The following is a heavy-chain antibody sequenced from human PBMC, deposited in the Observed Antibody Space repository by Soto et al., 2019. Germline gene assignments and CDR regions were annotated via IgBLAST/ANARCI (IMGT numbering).Heavy chain of an antibody. CDR1: GGSFSGYY. J-gene: IGHJ6*02. Sequence: QVQLQQWGAGLLKPSETLSLTCAVYGGSFSGYYWSWIRQPPGKGLGWIGEINHSGSTNYNPSLKSRVTISVDTSKNQFSLKLSSVTAADTAVYYCARDFVRSSSWYRTYGYYYGMDVWGQGTTVTVSS. D-gene: IGHD6-13*01. CDR3: ARDFVRSSSWYRTYGYYYGMDV. V-gene: IGHV4-34*01. CDR2: INHSGST.